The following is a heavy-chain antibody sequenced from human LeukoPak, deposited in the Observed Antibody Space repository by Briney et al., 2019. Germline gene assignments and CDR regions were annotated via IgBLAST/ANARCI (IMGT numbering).Heavy chain of an antibody. CDR3: ARDPFAGFDP. J-gene: IGHJ5*02. Sequence: GRSLRLSCAASGFTFSSYAMHWVRQAPGKGREWVAVISYDGSNKYYADSVKGRFTTSRDNSKNTLYLQMNSLRAEDTAVYYCARDPFAGFDPWGQGTLVTVSS. V-gene: IGHV3-30-3*01. CDR1: GFTFSSYA. CDR2: ISYDGSNK.